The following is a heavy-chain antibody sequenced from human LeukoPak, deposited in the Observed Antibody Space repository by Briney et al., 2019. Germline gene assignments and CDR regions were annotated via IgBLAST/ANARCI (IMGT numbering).Heavy chain of an antibody. CDR1: GYTFTSYG. V-gene: IGHV1-18*01. CDR3: ARDRAVWYQPHTLYYFGY. CDR2: ISAYNGNT. J-gene: IGHJ4*02. D-gene: IGHD2-2*01. Sequence: GASVKVSCKASGYTFTSYGISWVRQAPGQGLEWMGWISAYNGNTNYAQKLQGRVTMTTDTSTSTAYMELRSLRSDDTAVYYCARDRAVWYQPHTLYYFGYWGQGTLVTVSS.